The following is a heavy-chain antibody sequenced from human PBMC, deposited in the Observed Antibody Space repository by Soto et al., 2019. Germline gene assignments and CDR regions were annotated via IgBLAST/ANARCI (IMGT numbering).Heavy chain of an antibody. CDR3: AKDARPDGSWDFDD. CDR2: IYGSASGA. Sequence: SLVRQAPGKGLEWVSGIYGSASGAFYADSVKGRFTISRDNSGNTLYLQMNSLRVDDTAVYYCAKDARPDGSWDFDDWGKGTLVTVAS. V-gene: IGHV3-23*01. D-gene: IGHD5-12*01. J-gene: IGHJ4*02.